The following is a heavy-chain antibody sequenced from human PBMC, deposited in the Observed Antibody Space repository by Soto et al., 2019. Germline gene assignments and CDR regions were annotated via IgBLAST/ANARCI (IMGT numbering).Heavy chain of an antibody. CDR3: GRCTGTSCHLGADF. D-gene: IGHD2-2*01. V-gene: IGHV3-30-3*01. CDR2: ISFDGNNN. CDR1: GFTFSNYA. J-gene: IGHJ4*02. Sequence: GGSLRLSCAASGFTFSNYALHWVRQAPGRGLEWVALISFDGNNNYYANSVKGRFTISRDNSKNTLYLQMSSLRAEDTAVYYCGRCTGTSCHLGADFWGQGTLVTVSS.